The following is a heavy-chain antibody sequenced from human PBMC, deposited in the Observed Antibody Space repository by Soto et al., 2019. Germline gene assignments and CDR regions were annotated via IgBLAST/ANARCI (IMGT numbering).Heavy chain of an antibody. CDR3: ARGGYGSGSFLYYYGMDV. D-gene: IGHD3-10*01. CDR2: INHSGST. CDR1: GGSFSGYY. Sequence: SETLSLTCAVYGGSFSGYYWSWIRQPPGKGLEWIGEINHSGSTNYNPSLKSRVTISVDTSKNQFSLKLSSVTAADTAVYYCARGGYGSGSFLYYYGMDVWGQGTTVT. V-gene: IGHV4-34*01. J-gene: IGHJ6*02.